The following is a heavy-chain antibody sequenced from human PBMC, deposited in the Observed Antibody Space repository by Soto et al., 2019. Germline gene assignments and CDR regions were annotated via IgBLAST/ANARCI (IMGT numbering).Heavy chain of an antibody. CDR1: SGCISSTSYY. J-gene: IGHJ5*02. Sequence: SETLSLTSTFSSGCISSTSYYWGWIRQPPGKGLEWIGNIYYSGSTYYNPTLKSRVTIFVDTSKNQFSLKLSSVTAADTAVYYCARHRIAVAGLNWFDPWGQGTLVTVSS. CDR3: ARHRIAVAGLNWFDP. CDR2: IYYSGST. D-gene: IGHD6-19*01. V-gene: IGHV4-39*01.